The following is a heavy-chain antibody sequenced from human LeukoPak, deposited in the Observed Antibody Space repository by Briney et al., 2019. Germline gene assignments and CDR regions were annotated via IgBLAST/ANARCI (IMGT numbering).Heavy chain of an antibody. D-gene: IGHD3-9*01. V-gene: IGHV3-23*01. Sequence: GGSLRLSCAASGFTFSSYAMSWVRQAPGKGLEWVSAISGSGGSTYYADSVKGRFTISRDNSKNTLYLRMNSLRAEDTAVYYCAKTKLRYFDWLFLGYWGQGTLVTVSS. CDR2: ISGSGGST. CDR3: AKTKLRYFDWLFLGY. J-gene: IGHJ4*02. CDR1: GFTFSSYA.